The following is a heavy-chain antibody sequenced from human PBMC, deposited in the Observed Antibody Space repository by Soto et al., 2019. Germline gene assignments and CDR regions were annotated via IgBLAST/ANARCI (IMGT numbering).Heavy chain of an antibody. CDR1: GYTFTSYY. Sequence: ASVKVSCKASGYTFTSYYMHWVRQAPGQGLEWLGIINPSGGSTSYAQKFQGRVTMTRDTSTSTVYMELSSLRSEDTAVYYCARSGEVAAAGASYYYYGMDVWGQGTTVTVSS. CDR2: INPSGGST. J-gene: IGHJ6*02. V-gene: IGHV1-46*01. D-gene: IGHD6-13*01. CDR3: ARSGEVAAAGASYYYYGMDV.